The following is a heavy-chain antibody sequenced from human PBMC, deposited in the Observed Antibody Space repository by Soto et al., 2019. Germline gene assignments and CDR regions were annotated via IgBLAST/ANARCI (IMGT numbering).Heavy chain of an antibody. V-gene: IGHV1-69*13. CDR3: ARDPASQVKDYYGMDV. D-gene: IGHD4-4*01. J-gene: IGHJ6*02. Sequence: GASVKVSCKASGGTFSSYAISWVRQAPGQGLEWMGGIIPIFGTANYAQKFQGRVTITADESTSTAYMELSSLRSEDTAVYYCARDPASQVKDYYGMDVWGQGTTVTVSS. CDR1: GGTFSSYA. CDR2: IIPIFGTA.